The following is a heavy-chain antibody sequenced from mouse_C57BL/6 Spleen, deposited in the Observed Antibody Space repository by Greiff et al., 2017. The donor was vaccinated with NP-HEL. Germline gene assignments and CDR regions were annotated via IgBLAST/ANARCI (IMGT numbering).Heavy chain of an antibody. Sequence: QVQLQQPGAELVRPGTSVKLSCKASGYTFTSYWMHWVKQRPGQGLEWIGVIDPSDSYTNYNQKFKGKATLTVDTSSSTAYMQLSSLTSEDSAVYYCARYSNYENYYAMDYWGQGTSVTVSS. J-gene: IGHJ4*01. CDR2: IDPSDSYT. CDR3: ARYSNYENYYAMDY. V-gene: IGHV1-59*01. CDR1: GYTFTSYW. D-gene: IGHD2-5*01.